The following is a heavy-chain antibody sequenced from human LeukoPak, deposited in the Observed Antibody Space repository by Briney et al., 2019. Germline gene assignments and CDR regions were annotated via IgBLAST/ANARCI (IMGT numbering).Heavy chain of an antibody. V-gene: IGHV4-30-4*01. D-gene: IGHD4-17*01. Sequence: SETLSLTCTVSGGSISSGDYYWSWIRQPPGKGLEWIGYIYYSGSTYYNPSLKSRVTISVDTSKNQFSLKLSSVTAADTAVYYCARDYGDYDYYGMDVWGQGTTVTVSS. CDR1: GGSISSGDYY. CDR2: IYYSGST. J-gene: IGHJ6*02. CDR3: ARDYGDYDYYGMDV.